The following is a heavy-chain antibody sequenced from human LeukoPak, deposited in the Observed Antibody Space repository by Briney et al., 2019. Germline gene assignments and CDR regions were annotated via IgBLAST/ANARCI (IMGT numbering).Heavy chain of an antibody. CDR2: IHYSGNT. J-gene: IGHJ5*02. Sequence: SETLSLTCTVSGGSISSHFWTWIRQPPGKGLEWIGYIHYSGNTNYNPLLKSRLSISVDTSKNEFSLKLTSVTAADTAVYYCARDFLECSRASCLDWFDPWGQGTLVTVSS. CDR1: GGSISSHF. V-gene: IGHV4-59*11. D-gene: IGHD2-2*01. CDR3: ARDFLECSRASCLDWFDP.